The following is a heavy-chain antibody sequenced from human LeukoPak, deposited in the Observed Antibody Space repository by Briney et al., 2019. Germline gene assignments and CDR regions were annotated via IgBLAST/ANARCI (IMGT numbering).Heavy chain of an antibody. Sequence: SETLSLTCSVSGDSISYFYWSWIRQAAGKGLEWIGRISSSGNTDYNASLKSRVTMSVDTSKNQLSLKVISVTAADTAVYSCVRHVARAFDIWGQGTKVTVSS. V-gene: IGHV4-4*07. CDR3: VRHVARAFDI. CDR1: GDSISYFY. J-gene: IGHJ3*02. CDR2: ISSSGNT.